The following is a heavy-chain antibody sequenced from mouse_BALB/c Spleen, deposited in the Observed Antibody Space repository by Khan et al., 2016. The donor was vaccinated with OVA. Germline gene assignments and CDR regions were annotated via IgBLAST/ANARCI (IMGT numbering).Heavy chain of an antibody. V-gene: IGHV2-6-1*01. CDR3: ARQPYYHYNVRDD. Sequence: VQLQESGPGLVAPSQSLSITCTISGFSLTNYGVHWVRQPPGKGLEWLVVIWSDGSTTYNSALKSRLTITKDNSKSQVFLEMNSLQTDDTAIYFCARQPYYHYNVRDDWGQGTSVTVSS. CDR1: GFSLTNYG. CDR2: IWSDGST. J-gene: IGHJ4*01. D-gene: IGHD2-4*01.